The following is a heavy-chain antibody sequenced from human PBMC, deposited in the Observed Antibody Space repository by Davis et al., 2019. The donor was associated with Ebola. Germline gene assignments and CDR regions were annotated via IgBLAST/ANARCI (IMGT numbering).Heavy chain of an antibody. CDR1: GGSFSGYY. CDR3: ARSTRTTRIFNP. D-gene: IGHD1-14*01. CDR2: INHSGST. V-gene: IGHV4-34*01. J-gene: IGHJ5*02. Sequence: MPSETLSLTCAVYGGSFSGYYWSWIRQPPGKGLEWIGEINHSGSTNYNPSLKSRVTISVDTSKNQFSLKLSSVTAADTAVYYCARSTRTTRIFNPWGQGTLVTVSS.